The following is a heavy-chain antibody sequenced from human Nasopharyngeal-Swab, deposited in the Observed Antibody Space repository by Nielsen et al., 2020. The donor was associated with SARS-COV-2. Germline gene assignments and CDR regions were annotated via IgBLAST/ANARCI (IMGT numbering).Heavy chain of an antibody. CDR2: IYHSGST. J-gene: IGHJ5*02. D-gene: IGHD4-17*01. Sequence: RQAPGKGPEWIGSIYHSGSTYYNPSLKSRVTISVDTSKNQFSLKLSSVTAADTAVYYCARDDYGDYGGWFDPWGQGTLVTVSS. CDR3: ARDDYGDYGGWFDP. V-gene: IGHV4-38-2*02.